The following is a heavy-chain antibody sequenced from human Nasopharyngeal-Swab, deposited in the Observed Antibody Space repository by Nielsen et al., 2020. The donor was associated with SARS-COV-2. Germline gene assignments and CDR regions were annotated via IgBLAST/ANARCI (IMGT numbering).Heavy chain of an antibody. CDR1: GGSISSSSYY. CDR3: ARGGDFWSGYYPSYYYYYMDV. Sequence: SETLSLTCTVSGGSISSSSYYWGWIRQPPGKGLEWIGSIYYSGSTYYNPSLKSRVTISVDTSKNQFSLKLSSVTAADTAVYYCARGGDFWSGYYPSYYYYYMDVWGKGTTVTVSS. J-gene: IGHJ6*03. V-gene: IGHV4-39*07. D-gene: IGHD3-3*01. CDR2: IYYSGST.